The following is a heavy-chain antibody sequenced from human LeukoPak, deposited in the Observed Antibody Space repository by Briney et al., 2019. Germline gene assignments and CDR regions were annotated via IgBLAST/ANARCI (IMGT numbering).Heavy chain of an antibody. Sequence: GGSLRLSCEASGFTFSSYAMHWVRQAPGKGLEWVAVISYDGSNKYYADSVKGRFTISRDNSKNTLYLQMNSLRAEDTAVYYCASLVGAGLYYMDVWGKGTTVTVSS. D-gene: IGHD1-26*01. CDR2: ISYDGSNK. CDR3: ASLVGAGLYYMDV. V-gene: IGHV3-30*04. CDR1: GFTFSSYA. J-gene: IGHJ6*03.